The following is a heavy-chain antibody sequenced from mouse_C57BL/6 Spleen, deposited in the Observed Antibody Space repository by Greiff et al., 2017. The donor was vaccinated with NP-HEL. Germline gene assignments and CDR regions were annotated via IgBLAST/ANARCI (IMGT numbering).Heavy chain of an antibody. D-gene: IGHD1-1*02. CDR2: ISDGGSYT. V-gene: IGHV5-4*03. CDR3: ARVYGLFAY. CDR1: GFTFSSYA. Sequence: EVKLMESGGGLVKPGGSLKLSCAASGFTFSSYAMSWVRQTPEKRLEWVATISDGGSYTYYPDNVKGRFTISRDNAKNNLYLQMSHLKSEDTAMYYCARVYGLFAYWGQGTLVTVSA. J-gene: IGHJ3*01.